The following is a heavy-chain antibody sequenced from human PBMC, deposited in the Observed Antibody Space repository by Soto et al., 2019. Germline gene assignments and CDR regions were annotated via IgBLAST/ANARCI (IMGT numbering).Heavy chain of an antibody. CDR2: ISISGDGT. Sequence: GGDLRLSCRASGFTFSFYAMTWVRQAQGNVLEWDSTISISGDGTLYGASGNGRFTISRDNSRNTLILRLHSLRADDPAVYAWARNWGFWSWGMDVWGQGTSVTVSS. CDR1: GFTFSFYA. J-gene: IGHJ6*02. V-gene: IGHV3-23*01. D-gene: IGHD3-3*01. CDR3: ARNWGFWSWGMDV.